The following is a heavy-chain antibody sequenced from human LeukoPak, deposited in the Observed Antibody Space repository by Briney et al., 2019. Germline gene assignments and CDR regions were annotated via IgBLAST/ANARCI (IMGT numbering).Heavy chain of an antibody. J-gene: IGHJ6*02. CDR2: IYDSGST. Sequence: SETLSLTCTVSGGSIRSSYYYWGWIRQPPGKGLEWIGSIYDSGSTYYNPSLKSRVTISVDTSKNQFSLKLNFVTAADTAVYYRARDQPYYGMDVWGQGTTVTVSS. V-gene: IGHV4-39*02. CDR3: ARDQPYYGMDV. CDR1: GGSIRSSYYY.